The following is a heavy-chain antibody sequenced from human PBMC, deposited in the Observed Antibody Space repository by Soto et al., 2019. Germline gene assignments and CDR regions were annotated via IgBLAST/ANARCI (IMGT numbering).Heavy chain of an antibody. Sequence: GGSLRLSCAASGFTFSSYSMNWVRQAPGKGLEWVSYISSSSSTIYYADSVKGRFTISRDNAKNSLYLQMNSLRDEDTAVYYCARGQVLAYCGGDCYSKTYYFDYWGQGTLVTVSS. V-gene: IGHV3-48*02. J-gene: IGHJ4*02. CDR1: GFTFSSYS. CDR3: ARGQVLAYCGGDCYSKTYYFDY. CDR2: ISSSSSTI. D-gene: IGHD2-21*02.